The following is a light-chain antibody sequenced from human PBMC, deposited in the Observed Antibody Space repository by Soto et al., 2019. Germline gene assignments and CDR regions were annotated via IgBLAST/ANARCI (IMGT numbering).Light chain of an antibody. CDR1: QSVRNN. V-gene: IGKV3-15*01. CDR2: GAS. J-gene: IGKJ1*01. CDR3: QQYNDWPPWT. Sequence: IEMTQSPATLSVSPGDRATLSCRASQSVRNNLAWYQRRPGQAPRLLIYGASTRATGIPARFSGSGSGTDFTLTISSLQSEDFAGYYCQQYNDWPPWTFGQGTKVDIK.